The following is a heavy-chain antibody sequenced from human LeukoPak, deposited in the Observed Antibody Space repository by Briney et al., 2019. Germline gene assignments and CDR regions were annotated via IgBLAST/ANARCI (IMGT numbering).Heavy chain of an antibody. V-gene: IGHV1-69*13. D-gene: IGHD5-12*01. Sequence: ASVKVSCKASGYIFTDYYMHWVRQAPGQALGWMGGIIPIFGTANYAQKFQGRVTITADASTSTAYMELSSLRAEDTAVYYCARAYRGYDWGYWGQGTLVTVSS. CDR2: IIPIFGTA. CDR1: GYIFTDYY. CDR3: ARAYRGYDWGY. J-gene: IGHJ4*02.